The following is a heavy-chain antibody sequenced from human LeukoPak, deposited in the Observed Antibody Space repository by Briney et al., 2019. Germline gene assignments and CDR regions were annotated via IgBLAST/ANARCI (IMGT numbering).Heavy chain of an antibody. CDR2: IYSGGST. CDR1: GFSVSSNY. Sequence: GGSLRLSCADSGFSVSSNYMSWVRQAPGKGLECVSVIYSGGSTYYADSVKGRFTISRDSAKNSLYLQMNSLRAEDTAVYYCARPGYGWDAFPFDYWGQGTLVTVSS. CDR3: ARPGYGWDAFPFDY. D-gene: IGHD5-12*01. V-gene: IGHV3-66*04. J-gene: IGHJ4*02.